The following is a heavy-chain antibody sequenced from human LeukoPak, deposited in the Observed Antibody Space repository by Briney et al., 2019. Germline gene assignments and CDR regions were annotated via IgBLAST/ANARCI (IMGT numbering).Heavy chain of an antibody. CDR2: IYYTGTT. J-gene: IGHJ4*02. D-gene: IGHD2-2*01. V-gene: IGHV4-59*11. CDR3: ARFSWGCSTASCYLTN. CDR1: GGSLSGHY. Sequence: RPSETLSLTCTVGGGSLSGHYWGWIRQPPGKGLELVGHIYYTGTTLYNPSLNSRVTITLDTSRNQFSLRLTSVIAADTAVYYCARFSWGCSTASCYLTNWGQGALVTVSS.